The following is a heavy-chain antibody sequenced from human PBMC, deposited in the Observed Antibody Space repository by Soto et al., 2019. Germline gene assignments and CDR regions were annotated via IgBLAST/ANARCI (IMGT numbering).Heavy chain of an antibody. CDR2: ISSSSSTI. Sequence: GGSLRLSCAASGFTFSSYSMIWVRQAPGKGLEWVSYISSSSSTIYYADSVKGRFTISRDNAKNSLYLQMNSLRDGDTAVYYCAREITSNPHWGQGTLVTVSS. J-gene: IGHJ4*02. V-gene: IGHV3-48*02. D-gene: IGHD3-10*01. CDR3: AREITSNPH. CDR1: GFTFSSYS.